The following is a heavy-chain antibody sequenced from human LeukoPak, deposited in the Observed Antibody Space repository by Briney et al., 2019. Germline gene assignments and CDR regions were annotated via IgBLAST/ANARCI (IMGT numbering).Heavy chain of an antibody. V-gene: IGHV3-74*01. CDR2: ITSAGSST. J-gene: IGHJ4*02. D-gene: IGHD2-21*01. CDR3: ARDLYSFDF. Sequence: GGSLRLSCAASGFTFSNYWMHWVRQAPGQGPVWVSRITSAGSSTSYADSVKGRFTISRDNAKNTLYLQMNSLRAEDTAVYYCARDLYSFDFWGQGTLVTVSS. CDR1: GFTFSNYW.